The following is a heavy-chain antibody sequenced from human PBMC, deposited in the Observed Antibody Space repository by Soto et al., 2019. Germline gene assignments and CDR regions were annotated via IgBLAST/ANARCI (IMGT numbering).Heavy chain of an antibody. J-gene: IGHJ3*02. Sequence: GGSLRLSCAASGFTFSSYSMNWVRQAPGKGLEWVSSISSSRSYIYYADSVKGRFTISRDNAKNSLYLQMNSLRAEDTAVYYCAREIAGYCSSTSCPDAFDIWGQGTMVTVSS. V-gene: IGHV3-21*01. CDR3: AREIAGYCSSTSCPDAFDI. CDR1: GFTFSSYS. CDR2: ISSSRSYI. D-gene: IGHD2-2*01.